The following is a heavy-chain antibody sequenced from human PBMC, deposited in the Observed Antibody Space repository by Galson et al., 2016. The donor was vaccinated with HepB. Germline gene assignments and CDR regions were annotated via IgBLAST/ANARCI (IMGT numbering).Heavy chain of an antibody. Sequence: SLRLSCAASGFSFGGYGMNWVRQAPGKGLEWVASISSTSAYIYYADSVKGRFTISRDNVWDSVYLQMNSLRADDTAVYYCARGVGGTDWFDPWGQGTLVTVSS. V-gene: IGHV3-21*01. J-gene: IGHJ5*02. CDR2: ISSTSAYI. CDR3: ARGVGGTDWFDP. D-gene: IGHD1-7*01. CDR1: GFSFGGYG.